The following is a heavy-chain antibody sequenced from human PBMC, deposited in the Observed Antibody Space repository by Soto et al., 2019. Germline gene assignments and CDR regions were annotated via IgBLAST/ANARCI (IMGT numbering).Heavy chain of an antibody. J-gene: IGHJ5*02. Sequence: SETLSLTCTVSGGSISSSSYYWGWIRQPPGKGLEWIGSIYYSGSTYYNPSLKSRVTISVDTSKNQFSLKLSSVTAADTAVYYCARHRRSSTSRGWFDPWGQGTLVTVSS. CDR3: ARHRRSSTSRGWFDP. CDR2: IYYSGST. CDR1: GGSISSSSYY. V-gene: IGHV4-39*01. D-gene: IGHD2-2*01.